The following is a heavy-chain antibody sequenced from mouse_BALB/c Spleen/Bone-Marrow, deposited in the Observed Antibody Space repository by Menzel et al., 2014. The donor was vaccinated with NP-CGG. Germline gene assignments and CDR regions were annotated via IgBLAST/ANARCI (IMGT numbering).Heavy chain of an antibody. D-gene: IGHD2-10*02. J-gene: IGHJ3*01. CDR1: GFTFSDFY. Sequence: EVKVVESGGGLVQPGDSLRLSCATSGFTFSDFYMEWVRQPPGKRLEWIAASRNKAKYYTTEYSAPVKGRFIVSRDTSQSVLYLQMNALRAEDTAIYYCARDVGYGNYFVYWGQGTLVAVSA. CDR3: ARDVGYGNYFVY. CDR2: SRNKAKYYTT. V-gene: IGHV7-1*02.